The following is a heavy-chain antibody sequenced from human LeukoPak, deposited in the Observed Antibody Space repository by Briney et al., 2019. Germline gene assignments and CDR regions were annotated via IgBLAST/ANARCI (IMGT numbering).Heavy chain of an antibody. Sequence: PGGSLRLSCAASGFTFSSYAMSWVRQAPGKGLEWVSAISGSGGSTYYADSVKGRFTISRDNSKNTLYLQMNSLRAEDTAVYYCARDYRWLGSWSGWFDPWGQGTLVTVSS. CDR1: GFTFSSYA. V-gene: IGHV3-23*01. J-gene: IGHJ5*02. CDR3: ARDYRWLGSWSGWFDP. CDR2: ISGSGGST. D-gene: IGHD5-24*01.